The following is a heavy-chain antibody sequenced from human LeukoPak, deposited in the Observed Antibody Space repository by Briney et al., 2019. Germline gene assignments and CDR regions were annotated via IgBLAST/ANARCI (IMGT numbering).Heavy chain of an antibody. V-gene: IGHV3-30-3*01. CDR3: ARGDTAMVT. J-gene: IGHJ5*02. CDR2: ISYDGSNK. CDR1: GFTFSNAW. D-gene: IGHD5-18*01. Sequence: GGSLRLSCAVSGFTFSNAWMSWVRQAPGKGLEWVAVISYDGSNKYYADSVKGRFTISRDNSKNTLYLQMNSLRAEDTAVYYCARGDTAMVTWGQGTLVTVSS.